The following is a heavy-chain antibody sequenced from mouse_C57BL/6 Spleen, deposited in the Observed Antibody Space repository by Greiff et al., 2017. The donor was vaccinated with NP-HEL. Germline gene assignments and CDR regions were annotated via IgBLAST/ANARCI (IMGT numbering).Heavy chain of an antibody. J-gene: IGHJ2*01. D-gene: IGHD1-1*01. CDR3: AREEGFVTTVVDYFDY. V-gene: IGHV1-39*01. CDR1: GYSFTDYN. CDR2: INPNYGTT. Sequence: EVQGVESGPELVKPGASVKISCKASGYSFTDYNMNWVKQSNGKSLEWIGVINPNYGTTSYNQKFKGKATLTVDQSSSTAYMQLNSLTSEDSAVYYCAREEGFVTTVVDYFDYWGQGTTLTVSS.